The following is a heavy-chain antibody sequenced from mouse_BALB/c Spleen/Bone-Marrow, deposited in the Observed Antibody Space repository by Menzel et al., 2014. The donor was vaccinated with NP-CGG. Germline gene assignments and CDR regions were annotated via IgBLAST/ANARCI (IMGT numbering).Heavy chain of an antibody. V-gene: IGHV2-6-1*01. CDR2: IWSDGST. J-gene: IGHJ4*01. Sequence: VQLQESGPGLVEPSESLSITCTISGFSLTSYGVHWVRQPPGKGLEWLVEIWSDGSTSYNSALKSRMSISKENSKSQVFLKMNTLQSDDTGMYCCARLGSFYSMDFWGQGTSVTISS. CDR3: ARLGSFYSMDF. CDR1: GFSLTSYG.